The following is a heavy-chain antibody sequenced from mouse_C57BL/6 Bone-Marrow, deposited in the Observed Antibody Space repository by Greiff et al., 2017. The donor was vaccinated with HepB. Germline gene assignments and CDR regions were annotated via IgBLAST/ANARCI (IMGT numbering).Heavy chain of an antibody. CDR3: ARGLGLGY. Sequence: VQLKESGPGLVKPSQSLSLTCSVTGYSITSGYYWNWIRQFPGNKLEWMGYISYDGSNNYNPSLKNRISITRDTSKNQFFLKLNSVTTEDTATYYCARGLGLGYWGQGTTLTVSS. CDR2: ISYDGSN. CDR1: GYSITSGYY. D-gene: IGHD4-1*01. V-gene: IGHV3-6*01. J-gene: IGHJ2*01.